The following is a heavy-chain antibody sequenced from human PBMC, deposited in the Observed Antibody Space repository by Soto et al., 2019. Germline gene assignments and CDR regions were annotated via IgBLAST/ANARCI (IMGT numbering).Heavy chain of an antibody. V-gene: IGHV1-3*01. CDR1: GYTFTSYA. CDR2: INAGNGNT. Sequence: GASVKVSCKASGYTFTSYAMHWVRQAPGQRLEWMGWINAGNGNTKYSQKFQGRVTITRDTSASTAYMELSSLRSEDTAVYYCAFGWDDTYYYYYYYMDVWGKGTTVTVSS. CDR3: AFGWDDTYYYYYYYMDV. J-gene: IGHJ6*03. D-gene: IGHD3-22*01.